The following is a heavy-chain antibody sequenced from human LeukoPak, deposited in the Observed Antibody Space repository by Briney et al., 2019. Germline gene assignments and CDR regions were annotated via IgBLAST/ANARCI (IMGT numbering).Heavy chain of an antibody. CDR1: GGSISSGSYY. CDR3: ARPYDYGIPGSYFQH. D-gene: IGHD4-17*01. J-gene: IGHJ1*01. CDR2: TYTSGST. Sequence: SETLSLTCTVSGGSISSGSYYWSWIRQPAGKGLEWIGRTYTSGSTNYNPSLKSRVTISVDTSKNQFSLKLSSVTAADTAVYYCARPYDYGIPGSYFQHWGQGTLVTVSS. V-gene: IGHV4-61*02.